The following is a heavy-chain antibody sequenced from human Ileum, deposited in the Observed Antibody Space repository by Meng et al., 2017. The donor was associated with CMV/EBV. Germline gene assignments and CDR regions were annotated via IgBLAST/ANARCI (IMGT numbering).Heavy chain of an antibody. Sequence: ASVKVSCNAAGYTFSNYDINWVLQASGQGLEWMGGKNPSSGNSGYADKFQGRVTMTRNTSISTVYMKVSGLTSADTGVYYCAREIINLDRMDVWGQGTTVTVSS. CDR3: AREIINLDRMDV. J-gene: IGHJ6*02. CDR1: GYTFSNYD. V-gene: IGHV1-8*01. CDR2: KNPSSGNS.